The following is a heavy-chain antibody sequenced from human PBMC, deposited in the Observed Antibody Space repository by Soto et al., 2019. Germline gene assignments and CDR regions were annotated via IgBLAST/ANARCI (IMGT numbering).Heavy chain of an antibody. CDR1: GYTFTSYA. CDR3: ARQVPKHCSSSCCPPYDAFDI. J-gene: IGHJ3*02. Sequence: ASVKVSCKASGYTFTSYAMHWVRRAPGQRLEWMGWINAGNGNTKYSQKFQGRVTITRDTSASTAYMELSSLRSEDTAVYYCARQVPKHCSSSCCPPYDAFDIWGQGKIV. D-gene: IGHD2-2*01. V-gene: IGHV1-3*01. CDR2: INAGNGNT.